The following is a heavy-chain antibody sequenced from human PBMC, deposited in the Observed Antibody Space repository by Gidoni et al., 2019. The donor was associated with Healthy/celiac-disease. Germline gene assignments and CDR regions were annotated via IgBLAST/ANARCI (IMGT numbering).Heavy chain of an antibody. Sequence: EVQLVESGGGLVQPGRSLRLSCAASGFTFDDYAMHWVRQAPGKGLEWVSGISWNSGSIGYADSVKGRFTISRDNAKNSLYRQMNSLRAEDTALYYCAKGYSLYYYYGMDVWGQGTTVTVSS. CDR2: ISWNSGSI. CDR3: AKGYSLYYYYGMDV. CDR1: GFTFDDYA. D-gene: IGHD6-13*01. J-gene: IGHJ6*02. V-gene: IGHV3-9*01.